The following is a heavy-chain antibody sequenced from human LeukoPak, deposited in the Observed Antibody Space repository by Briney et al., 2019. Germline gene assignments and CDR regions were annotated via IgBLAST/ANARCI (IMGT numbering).Heavy chain of an antibody. CDR1: GFTFSSYS. CDR2: ISSSSSYI. Sequence: GGSLRLSCAASGFTFSSYSMNWVRPAPGKGLEWVSSISSSSSYIYYADSVKGRFTISRDNAKNSLYLQMNSLRAEDTALYYCAKDIFTMVRGVVDYWGQGTLVTVSS. J-gene: IGHJ4*02. D-gene: IGHD3-10*01. CDR3: AKDIFTMVRGVVDY. V-gene: IGHV3-21*04.